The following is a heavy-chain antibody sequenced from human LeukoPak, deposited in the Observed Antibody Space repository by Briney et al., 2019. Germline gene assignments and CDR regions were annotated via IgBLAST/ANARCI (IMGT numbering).Heavy chain of an antibody. CDR1: GGSISSHY. CDR2: IYYSGST. D-gene: IGHD3-22*01. CDR3: ARDLGTVIARRFDP. V-gene: IGHV4-59*11. J-gene: IGHJ5*02. Sequence: SETLSLTCTVSGGSISSHYWSWIRQPPGKGLEWIGYIYYSGSTNYNPSLKSRVTISVDTSKNQFSLKLSSVTAADTAVYYCARDLGTVIARRFDPWGQGTLVTVSS.